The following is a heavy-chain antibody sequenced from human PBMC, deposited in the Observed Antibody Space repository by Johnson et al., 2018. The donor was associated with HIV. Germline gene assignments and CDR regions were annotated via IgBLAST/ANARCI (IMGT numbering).Heavy chain of an antibody. CDR3: ARDPFPRFYAFDI. V-gene: IGHV3-30*04. CDR2: ISYDGSNK. J-gene: IGHJ3*02. Sequence: QVQLVESGGGVVQPGGSLRLYCAASGFTFSSYAMSWVRQAPGKGLEWVAVISYDGSNKYYADSVKGRFTISRDNSKNTLYLQMNSLRAEDTAVYYCARDPFPRFYAFDIWGQGTMVTVSS. CDR1: GFTFSSYA.